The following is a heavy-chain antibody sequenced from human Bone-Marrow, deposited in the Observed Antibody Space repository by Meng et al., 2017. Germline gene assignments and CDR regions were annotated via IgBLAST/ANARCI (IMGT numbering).Heavy chain of an antibody. V-gene: IGHV1-69*06. Sequence: VQLGQIVAEVKKPGSSVKLTCKASGGTFSIYAISSVGQAPGQGLAWVGGIIPIFGTANYAQKFQGRVTITADKSTSTAYMELSSLRSEDTAVYYCARAWNYYDSSGYYYYFDYWGQGTLVTVSS. CDR1: GGTFSIYA. CDR2: IIPIFGTA. J-gene: IGHJ4*02. CDR3: ARAWNYYDSSGYYYYFDY. D-gene: IGHD3-22*01.